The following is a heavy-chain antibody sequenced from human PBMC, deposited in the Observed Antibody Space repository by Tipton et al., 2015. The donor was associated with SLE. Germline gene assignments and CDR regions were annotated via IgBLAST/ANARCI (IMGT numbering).Heavy chain of an antibody. CDR2: IKRNSDGGTT. D-gene: IGHD6-25*01. V-gene: IGHV3-15*01. CDR3: AADTPRSSAQSFDY. Sequence: GSLRLSCAASGFTFSDIWMNWVRQAPGKGLEWVGRIKRNSDGGTTDYAAPVKGRFTISRDDSKNTLYLQMNSLKTEDTAVYYCAADTPRSSAQSFDYWGQGTLVTVSS. CDR1: GFTFSDIW. J-gene: IGHJ4*02.